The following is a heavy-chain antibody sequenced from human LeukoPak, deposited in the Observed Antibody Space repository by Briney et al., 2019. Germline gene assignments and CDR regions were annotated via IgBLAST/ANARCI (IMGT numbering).Heavy chain of an antibody. CDR1: GGSISSGDYY. CDR2: IYYSGST. CDR3: ARDRGTEGTTVVTPPGWYFDL. V-gene: IGHV4-30-4*01. D-gene: IGHD4-23*01. Sequence: SETLSLTCTVSGGSISSGDYYWSWIRQPPGKSLEWIGYIYYSGSTYYIPSLKSRVTISVDTSKNQFSLKLSSVTAADTAVYYCARDRGTEGTTVVTPPGWYFDLWGRGTLVTVSS. J-gene: IGHJ2*01.